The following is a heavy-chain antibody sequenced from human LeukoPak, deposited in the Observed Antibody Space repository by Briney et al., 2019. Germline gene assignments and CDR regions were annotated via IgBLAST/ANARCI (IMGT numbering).Heavy chain of an antibody. CDR1: GCTFDGYA. V-gene: IGHV3-9*03. CDR3: AKDTQEYYDSSGGLDY. Sequence: GGSLRLSCAASGCTFDGYAMHWVRQAPAKGLEWVSGISWNSGSIGYADSVKGRFTISRDNAKNSLYLQMNSLRAEDMALYYCAKDTQEYYDSSGGLDYWGQGTLVTVSS. J-gene: IGHJ4*02. D-gene: IGHD3-22*01. CDR2: ISWNSGSI.